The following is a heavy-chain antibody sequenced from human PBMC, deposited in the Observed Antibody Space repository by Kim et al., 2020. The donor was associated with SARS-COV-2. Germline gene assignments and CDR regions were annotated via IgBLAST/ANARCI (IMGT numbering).Heavy chain of an antibody. CDR1: GFTFSSYS. D-gene: IGHD4-17*01. J-gene: IGHJ4*02. Sequence: GGSLRLSCAASGFTFSSYSMNWVRQAPGKGLEWVSYISSSSSTIYYADSVKGRFTISRDNAKNSLYLQMNSLRDEDTAVYYCARDLAADGDNDFDYWGQGTLVTVSS. CDR2: ISSSSSTI. CDR3: ARDLAADGDNDFDY. V-gene: IGHV3-48*02.